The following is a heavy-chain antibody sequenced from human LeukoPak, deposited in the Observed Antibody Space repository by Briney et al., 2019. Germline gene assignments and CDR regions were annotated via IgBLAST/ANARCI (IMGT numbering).Heavy chain of an antibody. D-gene: IGHD3-16*01. J-gene: IGHJ3*02. CDR3: ARVGFGNAFDI. CDR1: GYTFTRYA. Sequence: ASVKVSCKAPGYTFTRYAISWVRQAPAQGLEWMGWISTYTDNTNYAQKVQGRVTMTTDTSTSTAYMELRSLRSDDTAVYYCARVGFGNAFDIWGQGTMVTVSS. CDR2: ISTYTDNT. V-gene: IGHV1-18*01.